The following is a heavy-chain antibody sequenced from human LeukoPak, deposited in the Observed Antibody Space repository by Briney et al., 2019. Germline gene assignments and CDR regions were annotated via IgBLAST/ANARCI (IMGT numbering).Heavy chain of an antibody. CDR1: GGTFSSYA. J-gene: IGHJ4*02. D-gene: IGHD3-22*01. Sequence: SVKVSCKASGGTFSSYAISWVRQAPGQGLEWMGGIIPIFGTANYAQKFQGRVTMTEDTSTDTAYMELSSLRSEDTAVYYCATKGYYYDSSGYYTYYFDYWGQGTLVTVSS. CDR3: ATKGYYYDSSGYYTYYFDY. V-gene: IGHV1-69*06. CDR2: IIPIFGTA.